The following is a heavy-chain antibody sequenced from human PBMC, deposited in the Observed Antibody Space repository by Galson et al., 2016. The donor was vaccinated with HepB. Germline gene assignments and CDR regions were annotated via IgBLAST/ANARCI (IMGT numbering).Heavy chain of an antibody. J-gene: IGHJ6*02. D-gene: IGHD3-22*01. CDR3: ARDKRDFYDTNDDYYYFAMDV. Sequence: SLRLSCAASGFTFSSYGMHWVRQAPGKGLEWVAIISYTVTKKNYTDSVKGRFTISRDNSKNTLYLQMNSLRAEDTAVYYCARDKRDFYDTNDDYYYFAMDVWGQGTTVTVSS. CDR1: GFTFSSYG. CDR2: ISYTVTKK. V-gene: IGHV3-30*03.